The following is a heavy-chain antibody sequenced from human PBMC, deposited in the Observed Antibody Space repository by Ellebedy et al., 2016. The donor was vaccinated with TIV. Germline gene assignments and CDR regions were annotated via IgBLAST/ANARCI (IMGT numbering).Heavy chain of an antibody. V-gene: IGHV1-18*01. Sequence: ASVKVSCXASGYTFINYDITWVRQAPGQGLEWMGGISVYTGDTNYAQKVRDRVTMTTDASSSTAYMELRSLRSDDTAVYYCATILASKNWFNPWGQGTLVTVSS. CDR1: GYTFINYD. D-gene: IGHD2-2*02. CDR3: ATILASKNWFNP. J-gene: IGHJ5*02. CDR2: ISVYTGDT.